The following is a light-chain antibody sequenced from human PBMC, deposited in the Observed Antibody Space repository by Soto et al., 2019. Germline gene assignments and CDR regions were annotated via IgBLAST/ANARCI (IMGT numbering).Light chain of an antibody. Sequence: EIVLTQSPGTLSVSPGERATLICRASHSVSSSLAWYQQKPGQAPRLLIHGASTRATGITARFSGSGSGTEFTLTISCLHPEDFATYYCQQSYSTPPGTFGQGTKVDNK. CDR2: GAS. CDR1: HSVSSS. V-gene: IGKV3-15*01. J-gene: IGKJ1*01. CDR3: QQSYSTPPGT.